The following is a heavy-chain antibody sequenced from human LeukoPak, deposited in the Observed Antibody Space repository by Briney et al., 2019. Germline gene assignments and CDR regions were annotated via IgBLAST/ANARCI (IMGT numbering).Heavy chain of an antibody. CDR1: GYTFTNYG. D-gene: IGHD3-16*01. V-gene: IGHV1-18*01. J-gene: IGHJ4*02. CDR3: ARDNPYYYVY. CDR2: ISAYNGDT. Sequence: ASVKVSCKTSGYTFTNYGMSWLRQAPGQGLEWMGWISAYNGDTKYLQSLQGRVTMTTDTSTSTVYMELRSLRSDDTAVYYCARDNPYYYVYWGQGTLVTVSP.